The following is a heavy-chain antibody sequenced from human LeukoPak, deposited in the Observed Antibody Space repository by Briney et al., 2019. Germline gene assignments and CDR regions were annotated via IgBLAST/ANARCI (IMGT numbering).Heavy chain of an antibody. D-gene: IGHD5-12*01. CDR3: ARGPIHLWLHNGMDV. CDR2: IRSKAYGSTR. V-gene: IGHV3-49*03. J-gene: IGHJ6*02. CDR1: GFIFCDHD. Sequence: TLTLNCTASGFIFCDHDLRWLRHAQGQGLVGSGFIRSKAYGSTRENATSIKGRLTNSRDDSESIAYLQTNSLRIDDTAVYDWARGPIHLWLHNGMDVWGQGTTVIVFS.